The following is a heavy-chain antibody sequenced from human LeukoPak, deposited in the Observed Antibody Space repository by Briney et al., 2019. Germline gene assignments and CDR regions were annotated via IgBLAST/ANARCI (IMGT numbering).Heavy chain of an antibody. V-gene: IGHV4-39*01. CDR1: GGSISSSAYF. D-gene: IGHD2-2*02. CDR3: ATAPILRGEAGEQYKYGMDV. CDR2: VSYRGST. J-gene: IGHJ6*02. Sequence: SETLSLTCTVSGGSISSSAYFWAWLRQPPGKGPEWIGSVSYRGSTTYNPSPSLKSRVAISVDTSRNQFSLKLSSVTAADTAVYYCATAPILRGEAGEQYKYGMDVWGQGTTVIVSS.